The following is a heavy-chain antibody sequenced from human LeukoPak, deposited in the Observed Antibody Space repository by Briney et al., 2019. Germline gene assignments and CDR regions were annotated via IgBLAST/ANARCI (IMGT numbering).Heavy chain of an antibody. CDR1: GFTFSSYW. V-gene: IGHV3-7*01. D-gene: IGHD2-21*02. CDR3: ARESGDYYYYYYMDV. J-gene: IGHJ6*03. CDR2: IKQDGSEK. Sequence: GGSLRLSCAASGFTFSSYWMSWVRQAPGKGLEWVANIKQDGSEKYYVDSVKGRFTISRDNSKNTLYLQMNSLRAEDKDVYYCARESGDYYYYYYMDVWGKGTTVNVSS.